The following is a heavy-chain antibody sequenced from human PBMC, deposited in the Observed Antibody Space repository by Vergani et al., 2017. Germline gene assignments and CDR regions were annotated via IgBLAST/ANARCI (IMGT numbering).Heavy chain of an antibody. Sequence: VQLVESGGGVVQPGRSLRLSCAASGFTFSSYAVHWVRQAPGKGLEWVSAISGSGGSTYYADSVKGRFTISRDNSKNTLYLQMNSLRAEDTAVYYCARGSYSAQFDYWGQGTLVTVSS. CDR2: ISGSGGST. V-gene: IGHV3-23*04. J-gene: IGHJ4*02. CDR1: GFTFSSYA. CDR3: ARGSYSAQFDY. D-gene: IGHD1-26*01.